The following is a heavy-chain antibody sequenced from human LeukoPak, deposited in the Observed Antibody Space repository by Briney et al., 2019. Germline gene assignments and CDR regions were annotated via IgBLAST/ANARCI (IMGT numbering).Heavy chain of an antibody. CDR3: ARTPRGLPSFNWFDP. CDR1: GYTFTSYG. Sequence: ASVKVSCKASGYTFTSYGINWVRRAPGQGLEWVGWISPYNGNTNSAQKLQGRVTMTTDTSTTTAYMELRSLRSDDTAVYYCARTPRGLPSFNWFDPWGQGTLVTVSS. J-gene: IGHJ5*02. D-gene: IGHD3-10*01. V-gene: IGHV1-18*01. CDR2: ISPYNGNT.